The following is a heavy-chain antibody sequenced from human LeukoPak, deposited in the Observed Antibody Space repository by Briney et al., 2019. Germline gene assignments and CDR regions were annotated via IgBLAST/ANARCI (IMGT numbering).Heavy chain of an antibody. CDR1: GGSISSGSYY. V-gene: IGHV4-61*02. Sequence: SQTLSLTCTVSGGSISSGSYYWSWIRQPAGKGLEWIGRIYTSGSSNYNPSLKSRATISVDTSKNQFSLKLSSVTAADTAVYYCARHWPPYYYDSSGYYFDYWGQGTLVTVSS. CDR3: ARHWPPYYYDSSGYYFDY. D-gene: IGHD3-22*01. CDR2: IYTSGSS. J-gene: IGHJ4*02.